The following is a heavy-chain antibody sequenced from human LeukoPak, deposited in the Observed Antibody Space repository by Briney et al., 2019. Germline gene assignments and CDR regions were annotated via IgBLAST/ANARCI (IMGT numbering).Heavy chain of an antibody. CDR3: ARDWPERAFGY. V-gene: IGHV3-30-3*01. CDR2: ISYDGSNK. J-gene: IGHJ4*02. Sequence: GGSLRLSCAASGFTFSSYAMHWVRQAPGKGLEWVAVISYDGSNKYYADSVKGRFTISRDNSKNTLYLQMNSLRAEDTAVYYCARDWPERAFGYWGQGTLVTVSS. CDR1: GFTFSSYA.